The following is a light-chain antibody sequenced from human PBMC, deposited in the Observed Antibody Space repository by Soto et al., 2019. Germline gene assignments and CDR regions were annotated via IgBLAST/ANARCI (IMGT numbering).Light chain of an antibody. CDR3: SSYTSSSTRD. CDR1: SSDVGGYNY. CDR2: DVS. Sequence: QSALTQPASVSGSPGQSITISCTGTSSDVGGYNYVSWYQQHPGKAPKLMSYDVSNRPSGVSNRFSGSKSGNTASLTISGLQAEDEADYYCSSYTSSSTRDFGTGTKLTVL. J-gene: IGLJ1*01. V-gene: IGLV2-14*01.